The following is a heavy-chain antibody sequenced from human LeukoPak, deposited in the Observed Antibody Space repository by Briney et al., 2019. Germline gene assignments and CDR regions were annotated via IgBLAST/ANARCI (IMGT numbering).Heavy chain of an antibody. CDR1: GFTFSSYA. D-gene: IGHD2-2*01. CDR3: AKDWVVVVPAAIGYYYYGMDV. J-gene: IGHJ6*02. CDR2: ISGSGGST. Sequence: LPGGSLRLSCAASGFTFSSYAMSWVRQAPGKGLEWVSAISGSGGSTYYADSVKGRFTISRDNSKNTLYLQMNSLRAEDTAVYYCAKDWVVVVPAAIGYYYYGMDVWGQGTTVTVSS. V-gene: IGHV3-23*01.